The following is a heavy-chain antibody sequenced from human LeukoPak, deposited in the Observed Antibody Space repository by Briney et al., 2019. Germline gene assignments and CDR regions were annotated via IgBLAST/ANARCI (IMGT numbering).Heavy chain of an antibody. CDR3: AGSKNFDY. CDR2: SNSDGSST. CDR1: GFTFSSYW. D-gene: IGHD2/OR15-2a*01. J-gene: IGHJ4*02. V-gene: IGHV3-74*03. Sequence: PGGSLRLSCAASGFTFSSYWMHWVRQAPGKGLVWVSRSNSDGSSTTHADSVKGRFTISRDNAKNTLYLQMNSLRAEDTAVYYCAGSKNFDYWGQGTLVTVSS.